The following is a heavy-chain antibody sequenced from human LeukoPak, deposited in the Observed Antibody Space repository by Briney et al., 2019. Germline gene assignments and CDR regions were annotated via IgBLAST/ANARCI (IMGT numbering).Heavy chain of an antibody. J-gene: IGHJ3*02. CDR3: ARKQQLASDAFDI. CDR2: IYPGDSDT. CDR1: GYSFTSYW. D-gene: IGHD6-13*01. V-gene: IGHV5-51*01. Sequence: GESPKISCKGSGYSFTSYWIGWVRQMPGKGLEWMGIIYPGDSDTRYSPSFQGKVTITADKSISTAYLQGSSLKASDPAMYYCARKQQLASDAFDIWGQGTMVTVSS.